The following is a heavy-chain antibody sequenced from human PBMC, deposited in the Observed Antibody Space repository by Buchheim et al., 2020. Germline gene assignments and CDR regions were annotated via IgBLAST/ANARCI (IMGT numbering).Heavy chain of an antibody. V-gene: IGHV4-59*01. CDR1: GGSIFTYY. J-gene: IGHJ5*02. CDR3: AKKRSDNWFDP. Sequence: QVQLQESGPGLVKPSETLSLTCSVSGGSIFTYYWSWIRQAPGKGLEWIGYMDGSGRSNYNPSLKSRVPISVDTSKHQFSLNLSSVTAADTAIYYCAKKRSDNWFDPWGQGTL. CDR2: MDGSGRS.